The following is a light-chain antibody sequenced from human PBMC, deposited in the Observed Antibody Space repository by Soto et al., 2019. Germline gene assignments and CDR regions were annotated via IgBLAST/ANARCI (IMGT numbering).Light chain of an antibody. Sequence: QSVPTQPPSASGSPGQSVTFSCTGTSSDVGGYNYVSWYQQYPGKAPKLMIYEVYKRHSGVPDRFSGSKSGNTASLTVSGLQPEDEADYYCSAYAGSSTWVFGGGTQLTV. CDR1: SSDVGGYNY. CDR3: SAYAGSSTWV. V-gene: IGLV2-8*01. J-gene: IGLJ2*01. CDR2: EVY.